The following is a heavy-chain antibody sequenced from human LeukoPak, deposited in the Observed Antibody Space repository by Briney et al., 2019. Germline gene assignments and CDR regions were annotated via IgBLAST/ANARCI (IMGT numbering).Heavy chain of an antibody. V-gene: IGHV3-11*04. CDR2: ISSSGSTI. D-gene: IGHD3-22*01. J-gene: IGHJ4*02. CDR1: GFTFSDYY. CDR3: ARRAYYYDSSGYYPYYFDY. Sequence: GGSLRLSCAASGFTFSDYYMSWIRQALGKGLEWVSYISSSGSTIYYADSVKGRFTISRDNAKNSLYLQMNSLRAEDTAVYYCARRAYYYDSSGYYPYYFDYWGQGTLVTVSS.